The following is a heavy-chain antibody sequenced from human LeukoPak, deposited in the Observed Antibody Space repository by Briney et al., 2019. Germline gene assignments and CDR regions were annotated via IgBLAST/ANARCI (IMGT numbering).Heavy chain of an antibody. CDR3: AKDSHYYDSSGSFY. CDR1: GFTFSSYG. V-gene: IGHV3-30*19. D-gene: IGHD3-22*01. CDR2: ISYDGSNK. J-gene: IGHJ4*02. Sequence: GGSLRLSCAASGFTFSSYGMHWVRQAPGKGLEWVAVISYDGSNKYYADSVKGRFTISRDNSKNTLYLQMNSLRAEDTAVYYCAKDSHYYDSSGSFYWGQGTLVTVSS.